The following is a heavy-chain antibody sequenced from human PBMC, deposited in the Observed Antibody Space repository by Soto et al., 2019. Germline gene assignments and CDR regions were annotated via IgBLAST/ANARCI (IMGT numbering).Heavy chain of an antibody. CDR1: GFTFTSYC. CDR2: INPSGGGT. CDR3: ARSGAYCMSITCLFASF. V-gene: IGHV1-46*01. D-gene: IGHD3-3*02. Sequence: ASVKVSCKTSGFTFTSYCMHWVRQAPGEGLEWMGIINPSGGGTSYAQKFQGRGTMTRDTSTTTAYMEMRNLGSDDTAIYYCARSGAYCMSITCLFASFWGLGTLVTVSS. J-gene: IGHJ4*02.